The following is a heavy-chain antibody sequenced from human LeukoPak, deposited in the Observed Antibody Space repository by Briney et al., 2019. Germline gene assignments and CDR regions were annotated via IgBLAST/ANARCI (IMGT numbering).Heavy chain of an antibody. CDR3: TRVPPWAAAPPGY. Sequence: GGSLRLSCTASGFTFGDYAMSWFRQAPGKGLEWVGFIRSKAYGGTTEYAASVKGRFTISRDDSKSIAYLQMNSLKTEDTAVYYCTRVPPWAAAPPGYWGQGTLVTVSS. V-gene: IGHV3-49*03. CDR2: IRSKAYGGTT. CDR1: GFTFGDYA. D-gene: IGHD6-6*01. J-gene: IGHJ4*02.